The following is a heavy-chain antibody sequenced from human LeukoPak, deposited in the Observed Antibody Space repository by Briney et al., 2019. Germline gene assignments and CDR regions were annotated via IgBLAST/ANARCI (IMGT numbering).Heavy chain of an antibody. CDR2: INPNSGGT. J-gene: IGHJ4*02. CDR1: GYTFTGYY. CDR3: ARASITIFGVVMGDY. Sequence: ASVKASCKASGYTFTGYYMHWVRQAPGQGLEWMGWINPNSGGTNYAQKFQGRVTMTRDTSISTAYMELSRLRSDDTAVYYCARASITIFGVVMGDYWGQGTLVTVSS. D-gene: IGHD3-3*01. V-gene: IGHV1-2*02.